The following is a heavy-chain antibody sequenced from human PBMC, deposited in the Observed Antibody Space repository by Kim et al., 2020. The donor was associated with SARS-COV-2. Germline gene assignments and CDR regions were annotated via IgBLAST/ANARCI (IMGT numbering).Heavy chain of an antibody. CDR1: GGSISSSSYY. J-gene: IGHJ4*02. V-gene: IGHV4-39*01. CDR3: ARVTMVRGVPFDY. Sequence: SETLSLTCTVSGGSISSSSYYWGWIRQPPGKGLEWIGSIYYSGSTYYNPSLKSRVTISVDTSKNQFSLKLSSVTAADTAVYYCARVTMVRGVPFDYWGQGTLVTVSS. D-gene: IGHD3-10*01. CDR2: IYYSGST.